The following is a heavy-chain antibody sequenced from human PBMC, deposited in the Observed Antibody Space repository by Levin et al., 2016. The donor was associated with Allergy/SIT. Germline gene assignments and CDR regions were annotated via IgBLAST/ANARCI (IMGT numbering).Heavy chain of an antibody. J-gene: IGHJ6*02. CDR2: VFYRGST. CDR3: ARAVGDDNYYYHGLDV. V-gene: IGHV4-34*12. D-gene: IGHD3-3*01. CDR1: GDSFSGYY. Sequence: SETLSLTCAVYGDSFSGYYWSWIRQSPGKGLEWIGSVFYRGSTYYNPSLKSRVILPVDTSKNQFSLTLTSVTAADTGVYYCARAVGDDNYYYHGLDVWGRGTTVIVSS.